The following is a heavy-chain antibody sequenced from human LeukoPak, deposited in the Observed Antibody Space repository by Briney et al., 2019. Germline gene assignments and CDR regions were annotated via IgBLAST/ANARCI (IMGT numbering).Heavy chain of an antibody. D-gene: IGHD1-26*01. Sequence: GGSLRLSCAASGFTFSSYAMSWFRQAPGKGLEWVGFIRSKAYRGTTEYAASVKGRFTISRDDSKSIAYLQMNSLNTEDTAVYYCSRGRYTGSYFAFDPWGQGTPVTVSS. CDR3: SRGRYTGSYFAFDP. V-gene: IGHV3-49*03. CDR1: GFTFSSYA. J-gene: IGHJ5*02. CDR2: IRSKAYRGTT.